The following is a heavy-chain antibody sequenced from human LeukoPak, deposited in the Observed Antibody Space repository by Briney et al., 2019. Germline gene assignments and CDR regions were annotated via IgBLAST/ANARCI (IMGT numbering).Heavy chain of an antibody. CDR2: ISYIGTT. Sequence: PSETLSLTCAVSDDSFSSHYWRWIRQPPGKGLEWIGYISYIGTTNYNPSLKSRVTISIDTSKNQFSLKLSSVTAADTAVYYCAGDLVTVSRCFDIWGQGTMVSVSS. V-gene: IGHV4-59*11. CDR1: DDSFSSHY. CDR3: AGDLVTVSRCFDI. J-gene: IGHJ3*02. D-gene: IGHD4-17*01.